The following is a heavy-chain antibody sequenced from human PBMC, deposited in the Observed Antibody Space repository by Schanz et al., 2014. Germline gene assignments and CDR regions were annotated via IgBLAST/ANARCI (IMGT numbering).Heavy chain of an antibody. Sequence: QVQLVESGGGLVKPGGSLRLSCAASGFIFNDYYMNWIRQAPGRGLEWVAVISYHGSERYYADSVKGRFTISRDNAKNSLYLQMSSLRAEDTAVYYCTRDTDYHFDYWGQGTLVTVSS. V-gene: IGHV3-30*03. CDR1: GFIFNDYY. D-gene: IGHD4-17*01. CDR2: ISYHGSER. CDR3: TRDTDYHFDY. J-gene: IGHJ4*02.